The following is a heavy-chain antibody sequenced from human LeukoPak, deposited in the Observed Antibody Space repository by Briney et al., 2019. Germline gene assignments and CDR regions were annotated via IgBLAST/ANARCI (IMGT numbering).Heavy chain of an antibody. V-gene: IGHV3-7*01. J-gene: IGHJ3*02. CDR1: GFTFSSYW. D-gene: IGHD2-8*01. CDR2: IKQDGSEK. Sequence: PGGSLRLSCAASGFTFSSYWMSWVRQAPGKGLEWVANIKQDGSEKYYVDSVKGRFTISRDNAKNSLYLQMNSLRAEDAAVYYCARDYCTNGVCYGAFDIWGQGTMVTVSS. CDR3: ARDYCTNGVCYGAFDI.